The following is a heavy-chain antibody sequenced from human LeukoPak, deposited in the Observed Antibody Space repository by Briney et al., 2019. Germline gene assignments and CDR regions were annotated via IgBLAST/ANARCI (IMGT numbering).Heavy chain of an antibody. D-gene: IGHD1-26*01. CDR2: IKQDGSEK. CDR3: GRGTVGGSYFDY. CDR1: EFIFSNYW. V-gene: IGHV3-7*03. J-gene: IGHJ4*02. Sequence: GGSLRLSCAASEFIFSNYWMSWVRQAPGKGLEWVANIKQDGSEKYFVDSVKGRFTISRDNAKNSLYLQMNSLRAEDTAVYYCGRGTVGGSYFDYWGQGTLVTVSS.